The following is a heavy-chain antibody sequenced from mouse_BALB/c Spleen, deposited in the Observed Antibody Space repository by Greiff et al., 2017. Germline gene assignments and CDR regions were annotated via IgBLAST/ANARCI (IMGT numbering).Heavy chain of an antibody. Sequence: EVQGVESGGGLVQPGGSLRLSCATSGFTFTDYYMSWVRQPPGKALEWLGFIRNKANGYTTEYSASVKGRFTISRDNSQSILYLQMNTLGAEDSATYYCARDRNDYDGSMDYWGQGTSVTVSS. V-gene: IGHV7-3*02. J-gene: IGHJ4*01. CDR1: GFTFTDYY. CDR2: IRNKANGYTT. CDR3: ARDRNDYDGSMDY. D-gene: IGHD2-4*01.